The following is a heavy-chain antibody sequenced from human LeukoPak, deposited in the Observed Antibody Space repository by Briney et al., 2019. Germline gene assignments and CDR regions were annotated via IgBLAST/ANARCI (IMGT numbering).Heavy chain of an antibody. Sequence: ASVKVSCKASGYTFTSYGISWVRQAPGQGLEWMGWISAYNGNTNYAQKFQGRVTITADESTSTAYMELSSLRSEDTAVYYCARAESAVRGDNEYGMDVWGQGTTVTVSS. CDR1: GYTFTSYG. J-gene: IGHJ6*02. D-gene: IGHD3-10*01. CDR3: ARAESAVRGDNEYGMDV. V-gene: IGHV1-18*01. CDR2: ISAYNGNT.